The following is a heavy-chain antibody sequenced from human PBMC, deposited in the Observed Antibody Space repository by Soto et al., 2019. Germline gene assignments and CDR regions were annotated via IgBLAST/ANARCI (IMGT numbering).Heavy chain of an antibody. CDR2: ISYDGSNK. D-gene: IGHD5-18*01. CDR3: ARERTAMGYY. CDR1: GFTFSSYA. V-gene: IGHV3-30-3*01. Sequence: QVQLVESGGGVVQPGRSLRLSCAASGFTFSSYAMHWVRQAPGKGLEWVAVISYDGSNKYYADFVKGRFTISRDNSKNTLYLQMNSLRAEDTAVYYCARERTAMGYYWGQGTLVTVSS. J-gene: IGHJ4*02.